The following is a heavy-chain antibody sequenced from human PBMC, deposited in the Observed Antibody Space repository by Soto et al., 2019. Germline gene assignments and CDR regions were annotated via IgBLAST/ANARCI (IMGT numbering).Heavy chain of an antibody. CDR3: AKDHQTYNWDYLFDS. J-gene: IGHJ4*02. Sequence: SLRLSCAASGFTSSINDMHWVRQAPGRGLEWVAVISNDGNNKYYADSVKGRFTLSRDNSKNMVYLQMDSLRVEDTAVYFCAKDHQTYNWDYLFDSWGPGTLVTVPS. CDR1: GFTSSIND. D-gene: IGHD1-7*01. V-gene: IGHV3-30*18. CDR2: ISNDGNNK.